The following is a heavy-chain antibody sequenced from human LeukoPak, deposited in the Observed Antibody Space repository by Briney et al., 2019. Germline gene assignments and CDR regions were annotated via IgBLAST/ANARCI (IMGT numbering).Heavy chain of an antibody. CDR3: ARDTVTTFRFRDYYYYGMDV. CDR1: GFTVSTNY. Sequence: GGSLRLSCAASGFTVSTNYMNWVRQAPGKGLEWVSVIYSGGSTYYADSVKGRFTISRDDSKNTLYLQMNSLRAEDTAVYYCARDTVTTFRFRDYYYYGMDVWGQGTTVTVSS. V-gene: IGHV3-53*01. CDR2: IYSGGST. D-gene: IGHD4-17*01. J-gene: IGHJ6*02.